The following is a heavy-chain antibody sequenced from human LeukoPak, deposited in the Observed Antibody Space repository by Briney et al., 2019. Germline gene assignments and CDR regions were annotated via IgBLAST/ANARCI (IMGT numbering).Heavy chain of an antibody. CDR3: ARGSGSGYYYYGMDV. Sequence: SETLSLTCAVPGGSISSGGYSWSWIRQPPGKGLEWIGYIYHSGSTYYNPSLKSRVTISVDRSKNQFSLKLSSVTAADTAVYYCARGSGSGYYYYGMDVWGQGTTVTVSS. V-gene: IGHV4-30-2*01. CDR2: IYHSGST. D-gene: IGHD3-10*01. CDR1: GGSISSGGYS. J-gene: IGHJ6*02.